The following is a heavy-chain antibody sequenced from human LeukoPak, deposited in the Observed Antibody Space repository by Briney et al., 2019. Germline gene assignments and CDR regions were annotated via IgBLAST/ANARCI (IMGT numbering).Heavy chain of an antibody. CDR1: GGSISSSSYH. CDR2: IYGSGST. D-gene: IGHD3-10*01. Sequence: SETLSLTCNVSGGSISSSSYHWAWLRQPPGKGLEWIGSIYGSGSTYYKPSLESRVTISEDTSKNQFSLKLSSVTAADTAVYYCVKDTVRGVMGGYFDYWGQGTLVTVSS. J-gene: IGHJ4*02. V-gene: IGHV4-39*02. CDR3: VKDTVRGVMGGYFDY.